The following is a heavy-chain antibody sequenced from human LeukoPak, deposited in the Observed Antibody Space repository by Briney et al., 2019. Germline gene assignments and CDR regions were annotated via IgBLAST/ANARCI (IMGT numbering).Heavy chain of an antibody. Sequence: SETLSLTCTVSGGSISSSSYCCGWIRQPPGKGLEWIGNMYYSGRTYYNPSLKSRVTISVDTPKNQFSLKLSSVTAADTAVYYCARSPDAHSSGWYYFDYWGQGTLVTVSS. CDR3: ARSPDAHSSGWYYFDY. CDR1: GGSISSSSYC. J-gene: IGHJ4*02. V-gene: IGHV4-39*01. CDR2: MYYSGRT. D-gene: IGHD6-19*01.